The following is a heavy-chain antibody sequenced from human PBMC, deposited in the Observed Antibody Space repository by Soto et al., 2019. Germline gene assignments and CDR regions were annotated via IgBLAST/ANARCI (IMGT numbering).Heavy chain of an antibody. CDR1: GGTFSSYS. CDR2: IIPIFGTA. V-gene: IGHV1-69*13. D-gene: IGHD3-9*01. CDR3: ARAPNILTVKYYFDD. J-gene: IGHJ4*02. Sequence: SVQVSCKASGGTFSSYSINWVRQAPGQGLEWMGGIIPIFGTANNAQKFQGRVTITADESATTVYMELSSLRSEDTAVYYCARAPNILTVKYYFDDWGQGTLVTVSS.